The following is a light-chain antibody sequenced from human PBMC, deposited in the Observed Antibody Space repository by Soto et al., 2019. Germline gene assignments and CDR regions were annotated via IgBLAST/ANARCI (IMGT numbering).Light chain of an antibody. J-gene: IGKJ5*01. CDR1: QSISSW. CDR2: DAS. Sequence: DIQMTQSPSTLSASVGDRVTITCGASQSISSWLAWYQQKPGKAPKLLIYDASSLESGVPSRFSGSGSGTDFTLTISSLQPEDFATYYCQQLHDYPITFGQGTRLEIK. CDR3: QQLHDYPIT. V-gene: IGKV1-5*01.